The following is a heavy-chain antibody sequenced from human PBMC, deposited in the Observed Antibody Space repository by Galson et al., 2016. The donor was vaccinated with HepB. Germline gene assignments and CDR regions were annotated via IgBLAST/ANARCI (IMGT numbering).Heavy chain of an antibody. CDR2: ISNTSPTT. D-gene: IGHD2-21*01. CDR3: MREYYGRLEQ. J-gene: IGHJ4*02. CDR1: GFSLSHYG. V-gene: IGHV3-48*02. Sequence: SLRLSCAASGFSLSHYGMTWVRLAPGRGLEWISFISNTSPTTYYADSVRGRFTTSRDNAKNSLYLEMNSLRDEDTAVYFCMREYYGRLEQWGQGTLVTVSS.